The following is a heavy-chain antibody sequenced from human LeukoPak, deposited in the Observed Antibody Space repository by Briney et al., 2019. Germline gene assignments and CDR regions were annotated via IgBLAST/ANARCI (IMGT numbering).Heavy chain of an antibody. J-gene: IGHJ4*02. D-gene: IGHD3-3*01. CDR1: GGSISSSSYY. CDR2: IYSSGST. Sequence: PSETLSLTCTVSGGSISSSSYYWGWIRQPPGKGLEWIGSIYSSGSTYYNPSLESRVTISVDTSKNQFSLKLSSVTAADTAVYYCATNEWSGYYFEYWGQGTLVPVSS. CDR3: ATNEWSGYYFEY. V-gene: IGHV4-39*01.